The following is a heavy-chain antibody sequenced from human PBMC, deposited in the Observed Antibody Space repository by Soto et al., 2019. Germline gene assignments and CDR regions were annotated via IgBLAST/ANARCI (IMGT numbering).Heavy chain of an antibody. CDR2: IYRTGST. D-gene: IGHD1-7*01. Sequence: PSETLSLTCAVSGASFTSNDWWTWVRQPPGRGLEWIGEIYRTGSTNYNPSLKSRVTISLDKSENQFSLKVTSLTAADTAVYYCASRDPGTSVDYWGQGTLVTV. J-gene: IGHJ4*02. CDR3: ASRDPGTSVDY. CDR1: GASFTSNDW. V-gene: IGHV4-4*02.